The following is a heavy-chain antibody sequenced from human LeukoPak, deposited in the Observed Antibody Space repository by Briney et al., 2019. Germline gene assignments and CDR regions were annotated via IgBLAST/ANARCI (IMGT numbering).Heavy chain of an antibody. V-gene: IGHV1-46*01. J-gene: IGHJ5*02. CDR2: INPSGGST. CDR1: GYTFTGYY. CDR3: ARAYSSSWFPLYNWFDP. D-gene: IGHD6-13*01. Sequence: GASVKVSCKASGYTFTGYYMHWVRQAPGQGLEWMGIINPSGGSTSYAQKFQGRVTMTRDMSTSTVYMELSSLRSEDTAVYYCARAYSSSWFPLYNWFDPWGQGTLVTVSS.